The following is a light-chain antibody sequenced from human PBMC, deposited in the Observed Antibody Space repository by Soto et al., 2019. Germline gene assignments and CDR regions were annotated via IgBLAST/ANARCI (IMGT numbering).Light chain of an antibody. J-gene: IGKJ4*01. CDR3: QQSYSTPVT. CDR2: AAS. V-gene: IGKV1-39*01. Sequence: IQMTQSPASLSASVGDRVTITFRASQSISIYLNWYQQKPGKAPKLLIYAASSLQGGVPSRFSGSGSGTDFTLTISSLQPEDFATYYCQQSYSTPVTFGGGTKVEIK. CDR1: QSISIY.